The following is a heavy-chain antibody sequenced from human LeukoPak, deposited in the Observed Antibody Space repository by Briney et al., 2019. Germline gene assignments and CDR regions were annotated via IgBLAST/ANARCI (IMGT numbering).Heavy chain of an antibody. D-gene: IGHD3-10*01. CDR3: ARAGVRYVSGSSWFDP. V-gene: IGHV1-69*13. CDR2: IIPIFDTA. CDR1: GGTFSSYA. Sequence: ASVKVSCKASGGTFSSYAISWVRQAPGQGLEWMGGIIPIFDTATYAQKFQGRVTITADESTSTVYMELSSLRSEDTAMYFCARAGVRYVSGSSWFDPWGQGTLVTVSS. J-gene: IGHJ5*02.